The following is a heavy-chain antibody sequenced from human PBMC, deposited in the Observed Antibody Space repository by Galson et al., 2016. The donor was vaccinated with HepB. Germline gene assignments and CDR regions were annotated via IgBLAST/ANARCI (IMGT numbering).Heavy chain of an antibody. CDR2: INNSGGRT. Sequence: CAASGLTFGRYWMSWVRQAPGKGLEWVSSINNSGGRTHYADSVKGRFTISRDNSKNTLFLQMNSLRAEDTALYYCAKDRWTGQLLPHGFDYWGQGTLVTVSS. V-gene: IGHV3-23*01. J-gene: IGHJ4*02. D-gene: IGHD6-6*01. CDR1: GLTFGRYW. CDR3: AKDRWTGQLLPHGFDY.